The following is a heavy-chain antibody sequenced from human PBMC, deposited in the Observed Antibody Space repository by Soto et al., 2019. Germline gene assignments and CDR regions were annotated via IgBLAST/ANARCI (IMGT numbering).Heavy chain of an antibody. V-gene: IGHV1-69*06. D-gene: IGHD3-22*01. Sequence: QVHLMQSGVEVKKPGPSVKVSCKASGGTFGSEAITWLLQAPGQGLEWVGRIIPIFGTTNYAQNLQGRVTISADKSTLTSYMELHSLTSDDTALYYCARDRTDSGYYTNWLDPWGQGTQVTVSS. J-gene: IGHJ5*02. CDR2: IIPIFGTT. CDR1: GGTFGSEA. CDR3: ARDRTDSGYYTNWLDP.